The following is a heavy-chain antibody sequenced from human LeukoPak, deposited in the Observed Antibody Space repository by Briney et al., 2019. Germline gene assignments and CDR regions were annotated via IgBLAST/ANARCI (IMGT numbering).Heavy chain of an antibody. Sequence: GESLKISFKGSGYSFTSYWIGWVRQMPGKGLEWMVIIYPGDSDTRYSPFFQGQVTILAGKSISTAYLQWSSLKHSDTAMYYCARLLRDANVEILYYFAHWRQGPLVTVSS. V-gene: IGHV5-51*01. CDR2: IYPGDSDT. J-gene: IGHJ4*02. CDR3: ARLLRDANVEILYYFAH. D-gene: IGHD4-17*01. CDR1: GYSFTSYW.